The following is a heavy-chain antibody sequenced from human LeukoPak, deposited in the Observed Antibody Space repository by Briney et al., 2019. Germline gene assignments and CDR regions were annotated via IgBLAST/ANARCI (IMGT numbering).Heavy chain of an antibody. D-gene: IGHD5-12*01. CDR1: GFSFNNFA. V-gene: IGHV3-23*01. J-gene: IGHJ4*02. CDR3: ARDHGYAFDY. CDR2: ITISGGST. Sequence: GGSLRLSCAASGFSFNNFAMTWVRQAPGRGLEWVSGITISGGSTYYADSVKGRFTISRDNSKNTLYLQMNSLRDEDTAVYYCARDHGYAFDYWGQGTLVTVSS.